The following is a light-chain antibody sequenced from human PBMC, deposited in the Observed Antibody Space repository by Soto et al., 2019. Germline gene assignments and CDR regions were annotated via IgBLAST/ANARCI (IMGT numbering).Light chain of an antibody. CDR2: DAS. CDR3: QQYGSSQGYT. Sequence: EIVLTQSPGILSLSPGERATLSCRASQSVSSSYLVWYQQKPGQAPRLLIYDASNRATGIPDRFSGSGSGTDFTLTISRLEPEDFAVYYCQQYGSSQGYTFGQGTKLEIK. J-gene: IGKJ2*01. V-gene: IGKV3-20*01. CDR1: QSVSSSY.